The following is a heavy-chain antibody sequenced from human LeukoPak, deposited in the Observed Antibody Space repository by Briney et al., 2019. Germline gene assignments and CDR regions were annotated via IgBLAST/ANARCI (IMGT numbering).Heavy chain of an antibody. CDR1: GFTINSYS. J-gene: IGHJ4*02. Sequence: GGSLRLSCAASGFTINSYSMNWVRQTPGKGLEWVSSISSSSGYINYADSVKGRFTVSRDNAKNSLYLQMNSLRAGDTAVYYCARDSGYCSSTGCYVHYFDYWGQGTLVTVSS. D-gene: IGHD2-2*01. CDR3: ARDSGYCSSTGCYVHYFDY. V-gene: IGHV3-21*01. CDR2: ISSSSGYI.